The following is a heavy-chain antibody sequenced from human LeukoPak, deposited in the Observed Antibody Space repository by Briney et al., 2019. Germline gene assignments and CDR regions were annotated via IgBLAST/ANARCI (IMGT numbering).Heavy chain of an antibody. J-gene: IGHJ4*02. V-gene: IGHV1-2*02. CDR2: INPNSGGT. CDR3: ARATRALAVAGSGDFDY. Sequence: ASVKVSCKASGYTFTGYYMHWVRQAPGQGLEWMGWINPNSGGTNYAQKFQGRVTMTRDTSISTAYMELSRLRSDDTAVYYCARATRALAVAGSGDFDYWGQGTLVTASS. CDR1: GYTFTGYY. D-gene: IGHD6-19*01.